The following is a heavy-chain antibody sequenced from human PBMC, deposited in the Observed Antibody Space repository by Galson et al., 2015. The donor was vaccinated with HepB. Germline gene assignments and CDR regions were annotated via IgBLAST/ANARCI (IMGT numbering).Heavy chain of an antibody. D-gene: IGHD6-19*01. CDR1: GDSVSSNSAA. V-gene: IGHV6-1*01. J-gene: IGHJ6*02. CDR3: ARDRYSSGWSSHGMDV. Sequence: CAISGDSVSSNSAAWNWIRQSPSRGLEWLGRTYYRSKWYNDYAVSVKSRITINPDTSKNQFSLQLNSVTPEDTAVYYCARDRYSSGWSSHGMDVWGQGTTVTVSS. CDR2: TYYRSKWYN.